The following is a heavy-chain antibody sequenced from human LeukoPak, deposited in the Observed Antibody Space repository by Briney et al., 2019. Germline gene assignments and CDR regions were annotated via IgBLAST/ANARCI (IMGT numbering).Heavy chain of an antibody. J-gene: IGHJ4*02. CDR1: GYSISSGYY. Sequence: PSETLSLTCAVSGYSISSGYYWGWIRQPPGKGLEWIGSIYHSGSTYYNPSLKSRVTISVDTSKDQFPLKLSSVTAADTAVYYCARVHSSGWYYFDYWGQGTLVTVSS. D-gene: IGHD6-19*01. CDR3: ARVHSSGWYYFDY. V-gene: IGHV4-38-2*01. CDR2: IYHSGST.